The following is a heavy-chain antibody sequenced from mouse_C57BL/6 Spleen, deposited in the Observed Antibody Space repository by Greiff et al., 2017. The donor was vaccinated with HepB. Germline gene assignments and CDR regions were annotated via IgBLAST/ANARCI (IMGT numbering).Heavy chain of an antibody. D-gene: IGHD2-2*01. Sequence: VQLQQSGPELVKPGASVKISCKASGYTFTDYYMNWVKQSHGKSLEWIGDINPNNGGTSYNQKFKGKATLTVDKSSSTAYMELRSLTSEDSAVYYGARDGYGAMDYWGQGTSVTVSS. CDR2: INPNNGGT. CDR1: GYTFTDYY. CDR3: ARDGYGAMDY. V-gene: IGHV1-26*01. J-gene: IGHJ4*01.